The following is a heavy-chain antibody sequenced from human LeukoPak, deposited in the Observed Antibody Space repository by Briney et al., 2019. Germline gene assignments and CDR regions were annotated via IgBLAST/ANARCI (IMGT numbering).Heavy chain of an antibody. CDR2: IIPRFGTP. J-gene: IGHJ4*02. D-gene: IGHD6-19*01. Sequence: ASVKVSFKTSGGTFTNYAFSWVRQAPGQGLEWMAGIIPRFGTPNYTQRFRGRVTITTDESASTAHMELKSLKSEDTAVYYCARGNWDTSGRFDSWGQGTLVTVSP. CDR3: ARGNWDTSGRFDS. CDR1: GGTFTNYA. V-gene: IGHV1-69*05.